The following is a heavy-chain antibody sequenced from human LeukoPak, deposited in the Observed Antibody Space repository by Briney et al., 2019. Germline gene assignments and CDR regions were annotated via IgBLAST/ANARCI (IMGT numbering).Heavy chain of an antibody. CDR1: GGTCGSYA. V-gene: IGHV1-69*13. CDR2: IIPIFGTA. J-gene: IGHJ5*02. D-gene: IGHD3-10*01. Sequence: SVKVSCKASGGTCGSYAISWVRQAPGQGLEWMGGIIPIFGTANYAQKFQGRVTITADESTSTAYMELSSLRSEDTAVYYCARGVTMVRGVTSTGNWFDPWGQGTLVTVSS. CDR3: ARGVTMVRGVTSTGNWFDP.